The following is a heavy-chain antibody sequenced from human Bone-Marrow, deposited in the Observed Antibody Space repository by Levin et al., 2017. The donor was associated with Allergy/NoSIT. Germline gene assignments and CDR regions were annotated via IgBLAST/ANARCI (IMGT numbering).Heavy chain of an antibody. CDR1: GFTFSSYA. CDR2: ISGSGGST. Sequence: HGESLKISCAASGFTFSSYAMSWVRQAPGKGLEWVSAISGSGGSTYYAESVKGRFTISRDNSKNTLYLQMNSLRAEDTAVYYCAKYGGSGSRDYWGQGTLVTVSS. CDR3: AKYGGSGSRDY. D-gene: IGHD3-10*01. V-gene: IGHV3-23*01. J-gene: IGHJ4*02.